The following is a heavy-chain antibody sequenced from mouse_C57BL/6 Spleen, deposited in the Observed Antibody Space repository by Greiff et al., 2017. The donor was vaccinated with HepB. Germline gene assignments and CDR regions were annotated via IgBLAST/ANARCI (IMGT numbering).Heavy chain of an antibody. V-gene: IGHV1-62-2*01. J-gene: IGHJ1*03. CDR2: FYPGSGSI. Sequence: VQLQQSGAELVKPGASVKLSCKASGYTFTEYTIHWVKQRSGQGLEWIGWFYPGSGSIKYNEKFKEKATLTADKSSSTVYMELSRLTSEDPAVYCCARHPEYYGSSHWYVDVWGTGTTVTVAS. D-gene: IGHD1-1*01. CDR1: GYTFTEYT. CDR3: ARHPEYYGSSHWYVDV.